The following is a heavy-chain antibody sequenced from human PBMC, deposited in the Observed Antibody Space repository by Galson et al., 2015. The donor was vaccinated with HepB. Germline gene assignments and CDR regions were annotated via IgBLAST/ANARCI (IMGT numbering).Heavy chain of an antibody. Sequence: CAISGDSVSSNSAAWNWIRQSPSRGLEWLGRTYYRSKWYNDYAVSVKSRITINPDTSKNQFSLQLNSVTPEDTAVYYCARGTHALLWFGVGLGTSWFDPWGQGTLVTVSS. CDR2: TYYRSKWYN. CDR3: ARGTHALLWFGVGLGTSWFDP. J-gene: IGHJ5*02. CDR1: GDSVSSNSAA. V-gene: IGHV6-1*01. D-gene: IGHD3-10*01.